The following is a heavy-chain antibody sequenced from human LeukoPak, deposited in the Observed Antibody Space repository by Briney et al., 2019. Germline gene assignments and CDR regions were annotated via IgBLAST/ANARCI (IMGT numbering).Heavy chain of an antibody. V-gene: IGHV4-59*01. CDR1: GGSISSYY. D-gene: IGHD2-8*01. J-gene: IGHJ5*02. Sequence: SETLSLTCTVSGGSISSYYWSWIRQPPGKGLEWIGYIYYSGSTNYNPSLKSRVTISVDTSKNQFSLKLSSVTAADTAVYYCARVYCPNGVCYNSRGWFDPWGQGTLVTVSS. CDR3: ARVYCPNGVCYNSRGWFDP. CDR2: IYYSGST.